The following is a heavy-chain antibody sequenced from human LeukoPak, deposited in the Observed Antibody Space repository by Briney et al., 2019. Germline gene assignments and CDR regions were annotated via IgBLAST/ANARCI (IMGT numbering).Heavy chain of an antibody. V-gene: IGHV4-59*01. Sequence: PSETLSLTCALYGGSFSVYYWSWIRQPPGKGLEWIGYIHYSATTNYNPSLKSRVTISVDTSKNQFSLKLRSVTAADTAVYYCARGVYIAAAQYGYWGQGTLVTVSS. CDR1: GGSFSVYY. J-gene: IGHJ4*02. D-gene: IGHD6-13*01. CDR2: IHYSATT. CDR3: ARGVYIAAAQYGY.